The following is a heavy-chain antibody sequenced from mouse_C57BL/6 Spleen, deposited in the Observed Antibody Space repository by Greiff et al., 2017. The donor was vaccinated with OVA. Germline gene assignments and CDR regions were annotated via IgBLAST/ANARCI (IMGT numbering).Heavy chain of an antibody. J-gene: IGHJ2*01. V-gene: IGHV5-9-1*02. CDR1: GFTFSSYA. Sequence: EVQLVESGEGLVKPGGSLKLSCAASGFTFSSYAMSWVRQTPEKRLEWVAYISSGGDYIYYADTVKGRFTISRDNARNTLYLQMSSLKSEDTAMYYCTRDGTGTRGFDYWGQGTTLTVSS. CDR3: TRDGTGTRGFDY. CDR2: ISSGGDYI. D-gene: IGHD4-1*01.